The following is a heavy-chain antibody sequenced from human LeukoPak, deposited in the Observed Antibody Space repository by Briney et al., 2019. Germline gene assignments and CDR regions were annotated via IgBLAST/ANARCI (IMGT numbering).Heavy chain of an antibody. CDR3: AREQLVSGYYVDY. Sequence: SETLSLTCSVSGDSISSSSYYWSWIRQPAGKGLEWIGRIYTSGSTNYNPSLKSRVTISVDTSKNQFSLKLSSVTAADTAVYYCAREQLVSGYYVDYWGQGTLVTVSS. D-gene: IGHD6-13*01. CDR1: GDSISSSSYY. V-gene: IGHV4-61*02. CDR2: IYTSGST. J-gene: IGHJ4*02.